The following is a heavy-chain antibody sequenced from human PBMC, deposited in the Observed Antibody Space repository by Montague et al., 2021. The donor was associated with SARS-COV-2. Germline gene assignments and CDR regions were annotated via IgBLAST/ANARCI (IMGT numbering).Heavy chain of an antibody. D-gene: IGHD1-14*01. V-gene: IGHV4-59*02. CDR3: ASETMTADAFDI. J-gene: IGHJ3*02. CDR1: GASVSSSD. CDR2: FYIVWST. Sequence: SETLSLTCTVSGASVSSSDCGWIRKSPGKGLERIGYFYIVWSTDYNSYLKRRVTISRDTSKNQYPLKVRLVTAADTATYYCASETMTADAFDIWDQGTMVTVSS.